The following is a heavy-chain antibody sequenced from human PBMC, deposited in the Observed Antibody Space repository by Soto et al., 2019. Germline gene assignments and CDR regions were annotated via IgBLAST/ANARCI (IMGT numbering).Heavy chain of an antibody. J-gene: IGHJ3*02. CDR2: VYHSGST. V-gene: IGHV4-4*02. Sequence: QVQLQESGPGLVKPSGTLSLTCAVSGGSISSSNWWSWVRQPPGKGLEWIGEVYHSGSTNYNPSLKSRVTISVAQPKNQFSLKLSSVTAADTAVYYCARVLGNDAFDIWGQGTLVTVSS. D-gene: IGHD7-27*01. CDR1: GGSISSSNW. CDR3: ARVLGNDAFDI.